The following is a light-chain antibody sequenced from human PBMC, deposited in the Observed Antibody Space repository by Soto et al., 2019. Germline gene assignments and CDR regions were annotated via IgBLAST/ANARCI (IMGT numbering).Light chain of an antibody. J-gene: IGLJ3*02. CDR2: SSD. V-gene: IGLV1-44*01. CDR1: NSNIGSNT. CDR3: VAWDDRLNGWV. Sequence: QSALIQPPSASGTPGQRVTISCSGRNSNIGSNTVSWYHQVPGTAPKVVIYSSDQRPSGVPDRLSASKSGTSASLPISGLQSADEGDYCCVAWDDRLNGWVFGGGTKLTVL.